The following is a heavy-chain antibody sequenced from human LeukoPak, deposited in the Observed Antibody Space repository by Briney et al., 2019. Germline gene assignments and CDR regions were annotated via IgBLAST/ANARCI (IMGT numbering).Heavy chain of an antibody. D-gene: IGHD3-10*01. J-gene: IGHJ4*02. CDR1: GGSISSYY. CDR3: ALAYGSGSYYPGDQFDY. Sequence: ASETLSLTCTVSGGSISSYYWSWIRQPPGKGLEWIGYIYYSGSTNYNPSLKSRVTISVDTSKNQFSLKLSSVTAADTAVYYCALAYGSGSYYPGDQFDYWGQGTLVTVSS. V-gene: IGHV4-59*01. CDR2: IYYSGST.